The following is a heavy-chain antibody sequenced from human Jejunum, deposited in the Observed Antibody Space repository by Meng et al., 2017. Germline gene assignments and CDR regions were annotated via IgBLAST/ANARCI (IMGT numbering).Heavy chain of an antibody. V-gene: IGHV4-59*01. CDR1: GGPISSDY. Sequence: GSLRLSCTGSGGPISSDYWIWIRQPPGKGLEWIGYIYYSGNTNSNPSLKSRVTISLDTSKNQFSLKLSTVTAANTAVYYCARDILTGRYGMDVWGQGTTVTVSS. CDR3: ARDILTGRYGMDV. J-gene: IGHJ6*02. D-gene: IGHD3-9*01. CDR2: IYYSGNT.